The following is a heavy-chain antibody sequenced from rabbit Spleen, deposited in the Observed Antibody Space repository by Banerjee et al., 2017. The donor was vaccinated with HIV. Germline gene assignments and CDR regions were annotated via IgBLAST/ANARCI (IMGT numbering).Heavy chain of an antibody. CDR1: GFSLSSSYY. CDR2: IYAGSSGST. D-gene: IGHD4-1*01. J-gene: IGHJ6*01. CDR3: ARDLTGVIGWNFGW. Sequence: QSLEESGGDLVKPGASLTLTCTASGFSLSSSYYMCWVRQAPGKGLECIACIYAGSSGSTWYANWAKGRFTISKASSTTVTLQMTSLTAADTATYFCARDLTGVIGWNFGWWGPGTLVTVS. V-gene: IGHV1S40*01.